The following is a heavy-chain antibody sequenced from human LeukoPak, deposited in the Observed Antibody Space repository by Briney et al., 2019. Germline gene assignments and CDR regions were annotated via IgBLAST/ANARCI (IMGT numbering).Heavy chain of an antibody. CDR3: ARDDVEMATITAFDI. Sequence: GSSVKVSCKASGGTFSSYAISWVRQAPGQGLEWVGGIIPIFGTANYAQKFQGRVTITTDESTSTAYMELSSLRSEDTAVYYCARDDVEMATITAFDIWGQGTMVTVSS. J-gene: IGHJ3*02. CDR1: GGTFSSYA. D-gene: IGHD5-24*01. V-gene: IGHV1-69*05. CDR2: IIPIFGTA.